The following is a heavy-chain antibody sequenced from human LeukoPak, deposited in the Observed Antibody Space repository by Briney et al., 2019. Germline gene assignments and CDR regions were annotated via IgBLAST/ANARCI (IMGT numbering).Heavy chain of an antibody. Sequence: GGSLRLSCAASGFIFSSYGMHWVRQAPGKGLEWVAFIWYDGSKKYYADSVKGRFTISRDNSKNTLYLQMNSLRAEDTALYYCARDDQKYYYYMDVWGKGTTVTISS. CDR2: IWYDGSKK. CDR1: GFIFSSYG. J-gene: IGHJ6*03. V-gene: IGHV3-30*02. CDR3: ARDDQKYYYYMDV.